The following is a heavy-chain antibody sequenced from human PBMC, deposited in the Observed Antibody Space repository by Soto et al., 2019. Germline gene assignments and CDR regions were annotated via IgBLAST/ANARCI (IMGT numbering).Heavy chain of an antibody. D-gene: IGHD5-12*01. V-gene: IGHV5-10-1*01. CDR2: IDPSDSQT. J-gene: IGHJ6*02. CDR3: ARGLRGYSGYVAQDYYYGMDV. Sequence: GESLKISCKGSGYSFAGYWITWVRQKPGKGLAWMGRIDPSDSQTYYSPSFRGHVTISADKSISTAYLQWSSLKASDTAMYYCARGLRGYSGYVAQDYYYGMDVWGQGTTVTVSS. CDR1: GYSFAGYW.